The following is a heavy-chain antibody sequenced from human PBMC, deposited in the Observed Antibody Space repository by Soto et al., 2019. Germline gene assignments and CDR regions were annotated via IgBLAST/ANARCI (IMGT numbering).Heavy chain of an antibody. CDR2: ISAYNGNT. CDR3: ARESRSYCSGGSCCSVY. J-gene: IGHJ4*02. CDR1: GYTFTSYG. D-gene: IGHD2-15*01. Sequence: ASVKVSCKASGYTFTSYGISWVRQAPGQGLEWMGWISAYNGNTNYAQKLQGRVTMTTDTSTSTAYMELRSLRSDDTAVYYCARESRSYCSGGSCCSVYWGQGTLVTVSS. V-gene: IGHV1-18*01.